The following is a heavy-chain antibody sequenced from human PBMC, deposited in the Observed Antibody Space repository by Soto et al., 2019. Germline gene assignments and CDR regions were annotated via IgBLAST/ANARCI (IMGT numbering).Heavy chain of an antibody. D-gene: IGHD2-2*01. CDR3: ARVPDR. CDR1: GGSISSSGYS. V-gene: IGHV4-30-2*01. J-gene: IGHJ5*02. CDR2: IYHSGST. Sequence: PSETLSLTCAVSGGSISSSGYSWSWIRQPPGKGLEWTGYIYHSGSTYYNPSLKSRVTISVDRSKNQFSLKLSSVTAADTAVYYCARVPDRWGQGTLVTVSS.